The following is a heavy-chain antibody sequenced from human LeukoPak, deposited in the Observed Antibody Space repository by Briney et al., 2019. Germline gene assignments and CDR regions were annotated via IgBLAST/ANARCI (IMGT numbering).Heavy chain of an antibody. Sequence: SETLSLTCAVYGGSISGYYWSWIRQPPGKGLEWIGEINHSGSTNYNPSLKSRVTISVDTSKNQFSLKLSSVTAADTAVYYCARDYGSGSYIGARTYNWFDPWGQGTLVTVSS. D-gene: IGHD3-10*01. CDR3: ARDYGSGSYIGARTYNWFDP. V-gene: IGHV4-34*01. CDR1: GGSISGYY. CDR2: INHSGST. J-gene: IGHJ5*02.